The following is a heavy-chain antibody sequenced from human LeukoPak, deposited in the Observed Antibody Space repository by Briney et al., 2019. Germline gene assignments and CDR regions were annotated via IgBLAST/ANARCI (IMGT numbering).Heavy chain of an antibody. Sequence: GGSLRLSCAASGFTFSNDWMSWVRQAPGKGLEWMASIKGDGSDKYYVDSVKGRFTISRDNAKNSMYLQMNSLRAEDTAVYYCARGNCSSASCYRFDPWGQGTLVTVSS. CDR3: ARGNCSSASCYRFDP. V-gene: IGHV3-7*01. J-gene: IGHJ5*02. CDR2: IKGDGSDK. D-gene: IGHD2-2*01. CDR1: GFTFSNDW.